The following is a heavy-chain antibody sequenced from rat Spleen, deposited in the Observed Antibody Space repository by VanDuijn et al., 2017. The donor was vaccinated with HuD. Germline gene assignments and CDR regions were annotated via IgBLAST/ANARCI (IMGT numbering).Heavy chain of an antibody. J-gene: IGHJ1*01. V-gene: IGHV5-31*01. CDR1: GFTFNNYW. CDR3: TRRRSDYYDGPDWYFDF. D-gene: IGHD1-12*02. Sequence: EVQLVESGGGLVQPGRSLKLSCVASGFTFNNYWMSWIRQAPGKGLEWVASITNTGGSIYYPDSVKGRFTISRDNAQNTLYLQMNSLRSEDTATYYCTRRRSDYYDGPDWYFDFWGPGTMVTVSS. CDR2: ITNTGGSI.